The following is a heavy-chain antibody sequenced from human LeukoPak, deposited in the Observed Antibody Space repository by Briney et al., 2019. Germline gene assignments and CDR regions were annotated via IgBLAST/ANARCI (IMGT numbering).Heavy chain of an antibody. CDR3: ARDQQSPAAFDY. CDR2: IIPIIGTP. D-gene: IGHD2-2*01. CDR1: GGIFSDYG. J-gene: IGHJ4*02. V-gene: IGHV1-69*13. Sequence: ASVKVSCKASGGIFSDYGINWVRQAPGQGLEWMGGIIPIIGTPNYAQKFQGRVTITADESTTTVYMELSSLRSEDTAVYYCARDQQSPAAFDYWGQGTLVTVSS.